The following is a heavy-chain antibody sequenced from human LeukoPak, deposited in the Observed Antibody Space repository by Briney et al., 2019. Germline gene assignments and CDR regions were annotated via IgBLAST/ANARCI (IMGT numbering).Heavy chain of an antibody. Sequence: GGSLRLSCAASGFTFSNYNMNWVRQAPGKGLEWVSSISSSSSYIYYADSVKGRFTISRDNAKNSLYLQMHSLRAEDTAVYYCARQHVLLWFGDREEGMYYFDYWGQGTLVTVSS. J-gene: IGHJ4*02. V-gene: IGHV3-21*01. D-gene: IGHD3-10*01. CDR2: ISSSSSYI. CDR3: ARQHVLLWFGDREEGMYYFDY. CDR1: GFTFSNYN.